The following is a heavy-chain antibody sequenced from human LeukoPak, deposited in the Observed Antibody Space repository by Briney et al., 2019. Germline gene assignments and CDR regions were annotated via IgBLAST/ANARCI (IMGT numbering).Heavy chain of an antibody. CDR3: ARPTKYYYDSSGYYYYYYGMDV. CDR1: GFTFSSYS. Sequence: KPGGSLRLSCAASGFTFSSYSMNWVRQAPGKGLEGVSSISSSSSYIYYADSVKGRFTISRDNAKNSLYLQMNSLRAEDTAVYYCARPTKYYYDSSGYYYYYYGMDVWGQGTTVTVSS. J-gene: IGHJ6*02. D-gene: IGHD3-22*01. V-gene: IGHV3-21*01. CDR2: ISSSSSYI.